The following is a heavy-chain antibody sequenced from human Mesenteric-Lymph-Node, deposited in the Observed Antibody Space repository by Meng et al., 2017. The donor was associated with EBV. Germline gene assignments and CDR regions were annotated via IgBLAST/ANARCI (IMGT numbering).Heavy chain of an antibody. V-gene: IGHV4-34*01. J-gene: IGHJ5*01. D-gene: IGHD4-11*01. CDR2: TDHNGVT. CDR1: AGSLSGHY. CDR3: ASRGDGIYSNYDWFDT. Sequence: QVQLQQLGAAWVKLSEALSMICAVYAGSLSGHYWNWIRQPPGKGLEWIVETDHNGVTNYNPSLKSRVTISVDTSKTQFFLKLTSMTAADTAVYYCASRGDGIYSNYDWFDTWGHGTLVTVSS.